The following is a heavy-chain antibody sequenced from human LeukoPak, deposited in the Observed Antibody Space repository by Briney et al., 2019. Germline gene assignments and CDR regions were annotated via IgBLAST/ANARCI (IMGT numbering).Heavy chain of an antibody. D-gene: IGHD6-13*01. Sequence: GGSLRLSCAASGLTFSTYSMNWVRQAPGKGLEWVSSISSSTKYIHYADSVKGRFTMSRDNAKNSLHLQMNSLRVEDTAVYYCARSKTMQLDAMDVWGTGTTVTVSS. J-gene: IGHJ6*04. CDR3: ARSKTMQLDAMDV. CDR2: ISSSTKYI. V-gene: IGHV3-21*01. CDR1: GLTFSTYS.